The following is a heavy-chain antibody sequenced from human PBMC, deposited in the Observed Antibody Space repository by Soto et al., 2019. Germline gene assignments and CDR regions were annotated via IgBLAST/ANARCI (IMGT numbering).Heavy chain of an antibody. Sequence: QVELLQSGAEVKKPGSSVKVSCRVSGGNFRRYSVSWVRQAPGQGLEWVGGIVPIFGTTNYAQRFQERVTITEDEITATVYMEMTTLTSDDTAIYYCARPDEGGYSSDHHYYYALDLWGQGTAVTVTS. CDR1: GGNFRRYS. J-gene: IGHJ6*02. CDR3: ARPDEGGYSSDHHYYYALDL. V-gene: IGHV1-69*01. D-gene: IGHD3-22*01. CDR2: IVPIFGTT.